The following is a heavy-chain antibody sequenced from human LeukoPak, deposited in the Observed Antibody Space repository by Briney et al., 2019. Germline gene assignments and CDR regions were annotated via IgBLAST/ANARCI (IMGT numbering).Heavy chain of an antibody. J-gene: IGHJ5*02. CDR2: ISGSGGST. CDR3: AKDHSPVVVVPAALRGLDP. D-gene: IGHD2-2*01. CDR1: GFTFSSYD. V-gene: IGHV3-23*01. Sequence: GGSLRLSCAASGFTFSSYDMRWVRQARGKGGEGVSAISGSGGSTYYADSVKGRFTISTDNSTNTLYLQMNSLSAEDTAVYYCAKDHSPVVVVPAALRGLDPWGQGTLVTVSS.